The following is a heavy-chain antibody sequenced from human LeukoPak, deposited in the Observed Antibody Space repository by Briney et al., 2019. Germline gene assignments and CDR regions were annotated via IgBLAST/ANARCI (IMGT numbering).Heavy chain of an antibody. D-gene: IGHD5-12*01. CDR3: ARSRYSGYDYHY. V-gene: IGHV3-53*01. J-gene: IGHJ4*02. Sequence: GSLRLSCAASGFTVSSNYMSWVRQAPGKGLEWVSVIYSGGSTYYVDSVKGRFTISRDNSKNTLYLQMNSLRAEDTAVYYCARSRYSGYDYHYWGQGTLVTVSS. CDR1: GFTVSSNY. CDR2: IYSGGST.